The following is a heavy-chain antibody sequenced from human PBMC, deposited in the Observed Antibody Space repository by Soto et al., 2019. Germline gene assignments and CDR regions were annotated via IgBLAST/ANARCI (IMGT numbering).Heavy chain of an antibody. CDR1: GVTFRSYG. CDR2: ISHDGSVQ. V-gene: IGHV3-30*18. J-gene: IGHJ4*02. D-gene: IGHD3-22*01. Sequence: QVQLVESGGDVVQPGRSLRLSCVASGVTFRSYGMHWVRQAPGKGLEWVALISHDGSVQYYADAVKGRFTISRDNSKSTLYLQKNSLRAEDTAMYYCAKSTYYDNSASFALGGYWGQGTLVTVSS. CDR3: AKSTYYDNSASFALGGY.